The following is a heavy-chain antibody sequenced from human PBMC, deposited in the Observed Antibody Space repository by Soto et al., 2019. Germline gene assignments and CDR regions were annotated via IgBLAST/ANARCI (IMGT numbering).Heavy chain of an antibody. CDR1: GDTFSSYA. J-gene: IGHJ6*02. Sequence: QVQLVQSGAEVKKPGSSVKVSCKASGDTFSSYAISWVRQAPGQGLEWMGGIIPMFGASTYAQKFQARVMFTADESTATAYMELSSLRSDDTAVYYCARDPKDPDTYFYGLDVWGQGTTVTVSS. V-gene: IGHV1-69*12. CDR3: ARDPKDPDTYFYGLDV. CDR2: IIPMFGAS. D-gene: IGHD3-22*01.